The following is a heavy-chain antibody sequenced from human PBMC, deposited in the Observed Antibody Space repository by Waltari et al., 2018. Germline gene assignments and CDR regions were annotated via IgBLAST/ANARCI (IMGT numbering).Heavy chain of an antibody. CDR2: IIPILGIA. D-gene: IGHD2-2*01. CDR1: GGTFSSYA. J-gene: IGHJ4*02. Sequence: QVQPVQSGAAVNKPGSSVTVSCKASGGTFSSYALSWVRQAPGQGLEWMGGIIPILGIANYAQKFQGRVTITADKSTSTAYMELSSLRSEDTAVYYCARDNCSSTSCPSEDWGQGTLVTVSS. V-gene: IGHV1-69*10. CDR3: ARDNCSSTSCPSED.